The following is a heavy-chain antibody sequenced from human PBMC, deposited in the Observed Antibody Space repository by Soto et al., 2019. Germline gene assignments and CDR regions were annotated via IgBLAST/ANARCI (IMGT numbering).Heavy chain of an antibody. CDR2: IIPLFCTA. J-gene: IGHJ5*02. CDR1: GGTFSSYA. V-gene: IGHV1-69*01. D-gene: IGHD3-3*01. CDR3: ADGVTIFGVVTSNCFAP. Sequence: QVQLVQSGAEVKKPGSSVKVSCKASGGTFSSYAISWVRQAPGQGLEWMGGIIPLFCTANYAQKFKGRVTITADESTSTSYMERSSMRSDDTAVYYCADGVTIFGVVTSNCFAPWGQGTLVTVSS.